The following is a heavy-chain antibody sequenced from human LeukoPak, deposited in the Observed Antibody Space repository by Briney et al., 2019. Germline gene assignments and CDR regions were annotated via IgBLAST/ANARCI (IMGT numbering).Heavy chain of an antibody. CDR1: GFTFSSYA. J-gene: IGHJ3*02. V-gene: IGHV3-23*01. CDR3: AKDRLHRCSGGSCLNDAFDI. Sequence: GGSLRLSCAASGFTFSSYAMSWVRQAPGKGLEWVSAISGSGGSTYYADSVKGRFTISRDNSKNTLYLQMNSLRAEDTAVYYCAKDRLHRCSGGSCLNDAFDIWGQGTMVTVSS. CDR2: ISGSGGST. D-gene: IGHD2-15*01.